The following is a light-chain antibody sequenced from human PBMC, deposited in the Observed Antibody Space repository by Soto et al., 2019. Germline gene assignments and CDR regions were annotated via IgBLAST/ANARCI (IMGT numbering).Light chain of an antibody. Sequence: EIVMTQSPATLSVSPGDRVTLSCRASERVGSNVAWYQHKPGQAPRLLIYGASVRATGIPDRFSGGGSETEFTLTISSLQSEDFAVYYCQQWIRWTFGQGTRLELK. CDR3: QQWIRWT. CDR1: ERVGSN. J-gene: IGKJ1*01. V-gene: IGKV3-15*01. CDR2: GAS.